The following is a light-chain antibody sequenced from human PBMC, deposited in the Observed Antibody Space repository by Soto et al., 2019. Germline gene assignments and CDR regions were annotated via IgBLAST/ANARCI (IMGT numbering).Light chain of an antibody. V-gene: IGLV2-14*01. Sequence: QSALTQPASVSGSPGQSITISCTGTSSDVGGYNYVSWYQQHPGKAPKLMIYDVSNRPSGVSNRFSGSKSGNTASLTISGLQAEDEADYYCISYTSSSTRMVFCGGTKVTVL. J-gene: IGLJ2*01. CDR3: ISYTSSSTRMV. CDR2: DVS. CDR1: SSDVGGYNY.